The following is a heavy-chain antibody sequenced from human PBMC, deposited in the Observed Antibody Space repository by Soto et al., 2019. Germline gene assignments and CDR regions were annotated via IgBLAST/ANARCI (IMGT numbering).Heavy chain of an antibody. CDR3: APWFGALYS. CDR1: GFTFSSYG. D-gene: IGHD3-10*01. Sequence: QVQLVESGGGVVQPGRSLRLSCAASGFTFSSYGMHWVRQAPGKGLEWVAVISYDGSNKYYADSVKGRFTISRDNSKNSLYLERNSLRAGDRAVYYCAPWFGALYSWGQGTLVTVSS. V-gene: IGHV3-30*03. J-gene: IGHJ4*02. CDR2: ISYDGSNK.